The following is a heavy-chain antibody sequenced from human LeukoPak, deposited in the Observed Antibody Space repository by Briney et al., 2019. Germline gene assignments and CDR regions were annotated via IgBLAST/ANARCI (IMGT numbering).Heavy chain of an antibody. D-gene: IGHD3-9*01. CDR1: GGSISSSSYY. Sequence: KASETLSLTCTVSGGSISSSSYYWGWIRQPPGKGLEWIGSIYYSGSTYYNPSLKSRVTISVDTSKNQFSLKLSSVTAADTAVYYCARRGLRYFDWLDFDYWGQGTLVTVSS. J-gene: IGHJ4*02. CDR3: ARRGLRYFDWLDFDY. V-gene: IGHV4-39*07. CDR2: IYYSGST.